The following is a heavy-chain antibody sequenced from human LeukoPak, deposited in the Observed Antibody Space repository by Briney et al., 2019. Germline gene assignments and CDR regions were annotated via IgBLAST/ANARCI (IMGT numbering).Heavy chain of an antibody. V-gene: IGHV3-23*01. CDR3: AKDQILDFDT. Sequence: GGSLRLSCAASGFTFSSYAMSWVRQAPGKGLEWVSAISTSGDTTYYADSVKGRLTILRDNSKNTLYLQMNSLRVEDTAIYYCAKDQILDFDTWGQGTLLTVSS. J-gene: IGHJ4*02. CDR1: GFTFSSYA. CDR2: ISTSGDTT.